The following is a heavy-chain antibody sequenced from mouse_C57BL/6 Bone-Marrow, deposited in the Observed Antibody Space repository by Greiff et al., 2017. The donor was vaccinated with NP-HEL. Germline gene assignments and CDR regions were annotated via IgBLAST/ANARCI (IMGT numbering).Heavy chain of an antibody. CDR3: TREGDVGYFDY. CDR2: ISRGGGYT. J-gene: IGHJ2*01. CDR1: GFTFSSYA. Sequence: EVQLVESGEGLVKPGGSLKLSCAASGFTFSSYAMSWVRQTPEKRLEWVAYISRGGGYTYYAHTVKGRFTISTDNARNTLYLQMSSLKSEDTAMYYCTREGDVGYFDYWGQGTTLTVSS. V-gene: IGHV5-9-1*02. D-gene: IGHD3-1*01.